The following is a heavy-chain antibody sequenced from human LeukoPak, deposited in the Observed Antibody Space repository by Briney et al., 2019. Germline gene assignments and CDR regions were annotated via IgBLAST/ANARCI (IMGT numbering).Heavy chain of an antibody. Sequence: PGGSLRLSCAASGFTFSSYSMNWVRQAPGKGLEWVSSISSSSSYIYYADSVKGRFTISRDNAKNSLYLQMNSLRAEDTAVYYCAREVPTRNYFDYWGQGTLVTVSS. CDR3: AREVPTRNYFDY. CDR1: GFTFSSYS. D-gene: IGHD4/OR15-4a*01. J-gene: IGHJ4*02. CDR2: ISSSSSYI. V-gene: IGHV3-21*01.